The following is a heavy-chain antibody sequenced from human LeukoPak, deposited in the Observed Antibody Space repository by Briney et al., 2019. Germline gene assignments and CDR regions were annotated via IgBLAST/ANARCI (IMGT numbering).Heavy chain of an antibody. CDR2: ISYDGSNK. CDR1: GFTFSSYG. D-gene: IGHD6-19*01. CDR3: AKPGIAVAGNSNWFDP. V-gene: IGHV3-30*18. J-gene: IGHJ5*02. Sequence: PGGSLRLSCAASGFTFSSYGMHWVRQAPGKGLEWVAVISYDGSNKYYADSVKGRFTISRDNSKNTLYLQMNSLRAEDTAVYYCAKPGIAVAGNSNWFDPWGQGTLVTVSS.